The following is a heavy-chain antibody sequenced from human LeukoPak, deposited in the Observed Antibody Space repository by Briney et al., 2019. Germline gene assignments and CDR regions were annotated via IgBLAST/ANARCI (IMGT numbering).Heavy chain of an antibody. D-gene: IGHD4-17*01. Sequence: SETLSLTCTVSGGSISSYYWSWIRQPPGKGLEWIGYIYYSGSTNYSPSLKSRVTTSVDTSKNQFSLKLSSVTAADTAVYYCASAVYGDYVDYWGQGTLVTVSS. CDR3: ASAVYGDYVDY. J-gene: IGHJ4*02. CDR2: IYYSGST. V-gene: IGHV4-59*01. CDR1: GGSISSYY.